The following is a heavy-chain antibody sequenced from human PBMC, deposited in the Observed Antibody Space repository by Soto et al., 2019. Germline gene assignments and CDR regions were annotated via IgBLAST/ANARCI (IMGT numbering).Heavy chain of an antibody. V-gene: IGHV3-64*04. J-gene: IGHJ6*02. CDR2: ISNNGGTT. Sequence: GGSLRLSCAASGFTFSSYAMHWVRQAPGKGLEYVSGISNNGGTTYHADSVKDRFFISRDSPKNTLYLQLNSLRTEDTAVYYCVRSSRRDITASRGMDVWGQGTTVTVSS. D-gene: IGHD3-3*01. CDR3: VRSSRRDITASRGMDV. CDR1: GFTFSSYA.